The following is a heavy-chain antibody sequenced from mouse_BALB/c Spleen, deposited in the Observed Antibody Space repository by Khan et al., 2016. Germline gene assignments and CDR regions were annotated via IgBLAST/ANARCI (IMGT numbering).Heavy chain of an antibody. J-gene: IGHJ4*01. V-gene: IGHV1S81*02. CDR1: GYTFTSYW. Sequence: QVQLQQPGAELVKPGASVKLSCKASGYTFTSYWMHWVKQRPGQGLEWIGEINPSNGRTNYNEKFKSKATLTVDKSSSTTYMQLSSLTYEDSAVHCCAALAMGYWGQGTSVTVSS. CDR2: INPSNGRT. CDR3: AALAMGY.